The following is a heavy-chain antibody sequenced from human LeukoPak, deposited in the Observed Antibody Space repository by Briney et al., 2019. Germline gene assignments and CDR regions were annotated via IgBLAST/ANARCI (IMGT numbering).Heavy chain of an antibody. CDR2: INHSGST. V-gene: IGHV4-34*01. CDR3: ARARRLLWFGELKRGTFDY. J-gene: IGHJ4*02. CDR1: GGSFSGYY. D-gene: IGHD3-10*01. Sequence: SETLSLTCAVYGGSFSGYYWSWIRQPPGKGLEWIGEINHSGSTNYNPSLKSRVTISVDTSKNQFSLKLSSVTAADTAVYYCARARRLLWFGELKRGTFDYWGQGTLVTVSS.